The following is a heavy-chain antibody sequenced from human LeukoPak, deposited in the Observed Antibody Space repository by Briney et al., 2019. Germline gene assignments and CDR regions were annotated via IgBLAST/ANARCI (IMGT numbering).Heavy chain of an antibody. CDR3: ARASLRRITIFGVVIRKNWFDP. V-gene: IGHV1-8*01. CDR1: GYTFTSYD. J-gene: IGHJ5*02. D-gene: IGHD3-3*01. Sequence: ASVKVSCKASGYTFTSYDINWVRQATGQGLEWMGWMNPNSGNTGYAQKFQGRVPMTRNTSISTAYMELSSLRSEDTAVYYCARASLRRITIFGVVIRKNWFDPWGQGTLVTVSS. CDR2: MNPNSGNT.